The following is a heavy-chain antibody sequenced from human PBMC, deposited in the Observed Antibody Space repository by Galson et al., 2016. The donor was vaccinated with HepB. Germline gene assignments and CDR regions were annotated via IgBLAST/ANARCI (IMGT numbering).Heavy chain of an antibody. CDR3: ARHLGDILTGYFSAALTKKYYFDY. D-gene: IGHD3-9*01. V-gene: IGHV4-39*01. Sequence: SETLSLTCTVSGGSISSSAYYWGWIRQPPGKGLEWIGNFYYSGSIHYNPSLKSRVTVSVDTSKNQFSLTLRSVTAAFTAVYYCARHLGDILTGYFSAALTKKYYFDYWGQGTLVTVSS. CDR2: FYYSGSI. J-gene: IGHJ4*02. CDR1: GGSISSSAYY.